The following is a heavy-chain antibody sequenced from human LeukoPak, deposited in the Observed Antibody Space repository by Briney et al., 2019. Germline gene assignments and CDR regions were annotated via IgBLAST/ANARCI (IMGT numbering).Heavy chain of an antibody. Sequence: GGSLRLSCAASGFTVSSNYMSWVRQAPGEGLEWVSVIYSGGSTYYADSVKGRFTISRDNSKNTLYLQMNSLRAEDTAVYYCARYLVAYYYYYGMDVWGQGTTVTVSS. J-gene: IGHJ6*02. V-gene: IGHV3-66*01. D-gene: IGHD2-2*01. CDR1: GFTVSSNY. CDR3: ARYLVAYYYYYGMDV. CDR2: IYSGGST.